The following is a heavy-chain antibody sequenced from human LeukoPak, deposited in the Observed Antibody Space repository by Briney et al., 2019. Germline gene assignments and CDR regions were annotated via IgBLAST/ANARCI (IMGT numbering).Heavy chain of an antibody. CDR3: AKDSGRYLDRNWFDP. V-gene: IGHV3-9*01. Sequence: SLRLSSAASGFTFDDYAMHWVRQAPGKGLEWVSSINWNSGSMAYADSVKGRFTISRDNAKNSLYLQMNSLRAEDTALYYCAKDSGRYLDRNWFDPWGQGTLVTVSS. CDR1: GFTFDDYA. CDR2: INWNSGSM. J-gene: IGHJ5*02. D-gene: IGHD3-9*01.